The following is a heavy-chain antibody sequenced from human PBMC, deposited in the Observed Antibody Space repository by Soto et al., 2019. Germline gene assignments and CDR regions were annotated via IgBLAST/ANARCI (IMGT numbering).Heavy chain of an antibody. CDR1: GHSISSGFYY. J-gene: IGHJ3*01. CDR3: AKDRLWGSSDRGAPDDFEV. D-gene: IGHD6-6*01. V-gene: IGHV4-38-2*02. CDR2: IYQSGST. Sequence: NPSETLSLTCAVSGHSISSGFYYWGWVRQPPGKGLEWIGEIYQSGSTNYNPSLESRVTISVDKSKNQFSLELTSLTAADTAVYYCAKDRLWGSSDRGAPDDFEVWGQGTMVTVS.